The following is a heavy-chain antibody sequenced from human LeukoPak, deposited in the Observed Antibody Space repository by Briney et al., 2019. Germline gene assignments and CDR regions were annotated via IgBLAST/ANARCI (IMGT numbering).Heavy chain of an antibody. J-gene: IGHJ4*02. Sequence: ASVKVSCKASGYTFTSYGISWVRQAPGQGLEWMGGIIPIFGTANYAQKFQGRVTITADESTSTAYMELSSLRSEDTAVYYCAREVHSSSWYFDYWGQGTLVTVSS. CDR2: IIPIFGTA. V-gene: IGHV1-69*13. CDR3: AREVHSSSWYFDY. D-gene: IGHD6-13*01. CDR1: GYTFTSYG.